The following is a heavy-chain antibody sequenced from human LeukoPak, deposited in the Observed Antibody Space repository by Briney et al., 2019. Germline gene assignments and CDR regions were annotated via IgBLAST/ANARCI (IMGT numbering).Heavy chain of an antibody. D-gene: IGHD3-22*01. Sequence: PSETLSLTCTVSGGSFSTYYWSWIRQPAGKGLEWIGHIYTSGTTNYNPSLKSRVTISVDTSKNQFSLKLSSVTAADTAVYYCATPDSSGYYYLYWGQGTLVTVSS. CDR2: IYTSGTT. J-gene: IGHJ4*02. CDR3: ATPDSSGYYYLY. CDR1: GGSFSTYY. V-gene: IGHV4-4*08.